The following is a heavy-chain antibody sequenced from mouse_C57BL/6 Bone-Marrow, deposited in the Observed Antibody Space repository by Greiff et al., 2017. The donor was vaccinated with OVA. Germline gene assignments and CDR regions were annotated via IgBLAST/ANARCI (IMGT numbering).Heavy chain of an antibody. CDR2: IYPRSGNT. V-gene: IGHV1-81*01. D-gene: IGHD2-3*01. CDR3: ARERGWLLPSDY. J-gene: IGHJ2*01. CDR1: GYTFTSYG. Sequence: VHLVESGAELARPGASVKLSCKASGYTFTSYGISWVKQRTGQGLEWIGEIYPRSGNTYYNEKFKGKATLTADKSSSTAYMELRSLTSEDSAVYFCARERGWLLPSDYWGQGTTLTVSS.